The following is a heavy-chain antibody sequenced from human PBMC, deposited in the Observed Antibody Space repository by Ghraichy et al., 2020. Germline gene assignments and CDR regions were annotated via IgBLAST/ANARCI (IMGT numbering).Heavy chain of an antibody. D-gene: IGHD6-13*01. Sequence: SETLSLTCAVYGGSFSGYYWSWIRQSPGKGLEWIGEINHSGSTNYNPSLKSRVTISVDTSKNQFSLKLSSVTAADTAVYYCARGRPAFSSSWYFFPWGQGTLVTVSS. CDR2: INHSGST. CDR3: ARGRPAFSSSWYFFP. V-gene: IGHV4-34*01. CDR1: GGSFSGYY. J-gene: IGHJ5*02.